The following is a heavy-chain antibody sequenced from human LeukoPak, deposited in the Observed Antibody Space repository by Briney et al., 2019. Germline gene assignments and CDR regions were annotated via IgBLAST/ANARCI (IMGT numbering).Heavy chain of an antibody. V-gene: IGHV4-31*03. CDR2: IYYSGST. J-gene: IGHJ4*02. D-gene: IGHD1-14*01. CDR1: VGSSSSGGYY. Sequence: SETLSLTCTVSVGSSSSGGYYWTWIRQHPGTGLEWIGYIYYSGSTYYNPSLKSRVTISVDPSKNQFSLKLTSVTAADTAVYYCARAPTGFFDYWGQGTLVTVSS. CDR3: ARAPTGFFDY.